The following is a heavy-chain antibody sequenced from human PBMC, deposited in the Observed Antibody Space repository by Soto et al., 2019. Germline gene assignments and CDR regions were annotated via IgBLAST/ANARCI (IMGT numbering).Heavy chain of an antibody. V-gene: IGHV1-69*01. J-gene: IGHJ5*02. D-gene: IGHD2-2*02. Sequence: QVQLVQSGAEVKKPGSSVKVSCNASGGTFSSYAISWVRQAPGQGLEWMGGIIPIFGTANYAQKFQGRFTKTVEDPTKTASMELSSRGSKDAAVYHCAKHRAKDIVGLPAGISGFDHWGQGTLVTVSS. CDR2: IIPIFGTA. CDR1: GGTFSSYA. CDR3: AKHRAKDIVGLPAGISGFDH.